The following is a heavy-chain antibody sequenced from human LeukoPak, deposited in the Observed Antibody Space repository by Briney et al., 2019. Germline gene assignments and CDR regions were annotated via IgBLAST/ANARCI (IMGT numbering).Heavy chain of an antibody. D-gene: IGHD4-23*01. J-gene: IGHJ4*02. V-gene: IGHV3-30-3*01. CDR1: GFTFSDYY. Sequence: GGSLRLSCAASGFTFSDYYMSWIRQAPGKGLEWVAVISYDGSNKYYADSVEGRFTNSRDNSKNTLYLQMNSLRAEDTAVYYCARPGTTVVLYYFDYWGQGTLVTVSS. CDR3: ARPGTTVVLYYFDY. CDR2: ISYDGSNK.